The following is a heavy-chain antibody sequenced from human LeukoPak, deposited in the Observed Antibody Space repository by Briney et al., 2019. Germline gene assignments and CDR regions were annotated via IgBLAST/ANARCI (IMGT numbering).Heavy chain of an antibody. CDR1: GFTFSSYG. CDR2: ISYDGSNK. Sequence: GGSLRLSCAASGFTFSSYGMHRVRQAPGKGLEWVAVISYDGSNKYYADSVKGRFTISRDNSKNTLYLQMNSLRAEDTAVYYCAKGIGAYYGSGSYIDYWGQGTLVTVSS. J-gene: IGHJ4*02. D-gene: IGHD3-10*01. CDR3: AKGIGAYYGSGSYIDY. V-gene: IGHV3-30*18.